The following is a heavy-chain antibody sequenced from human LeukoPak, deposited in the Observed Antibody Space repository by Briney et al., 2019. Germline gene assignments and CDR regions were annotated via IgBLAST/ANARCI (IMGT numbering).Heavy chain of an antibody. Sequence: PGGSLRLSCAASGFTFNTYTMNWVRQAPGKGLEWVSSITGRSTYIYYADSVKGRFTISRDNAKNSLYLQMNSLRAEDTAVYYCARDGEWLAPSGNNWFDPWGQGTLVTVSS. CDR2: ITGRSTYI. J-gene: IGHJ5*02. CDR3: ARDGEWLAPSGNNWFDP. V-gene: IGHV3-21*01. D-gene: IGHD6-19*01. CDR1: GFTFNTYT.